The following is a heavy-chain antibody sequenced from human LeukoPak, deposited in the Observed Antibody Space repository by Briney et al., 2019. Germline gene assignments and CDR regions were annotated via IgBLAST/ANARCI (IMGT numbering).Heavy chain of an antibody. Sequence: PGGSLRLSCAASGFTFSRYTLNWVRQASGKGLEWVSSISSSSSYIYYADSVKGRFTISRDNAKNSLYLQMNGLIAEDTAVYYCAREGSSTSCLDYWGQGTLVTVSS. V-gene: IGHV3-21*01. D-gene: IGHD2-2*01. J-gene: IGHJ4*02. CDR2: ISSSSSYI. CDR1: GFTFSRYT. CDR3: AREGSSTSCLDY.